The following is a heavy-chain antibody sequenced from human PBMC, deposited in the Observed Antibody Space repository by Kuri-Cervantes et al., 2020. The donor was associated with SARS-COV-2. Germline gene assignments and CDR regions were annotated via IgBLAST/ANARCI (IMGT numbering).Heavy chain of an antibody. CDR3: ARGCSSTSCYTDVYYYYGMDV. Sequence: ASVKVSCKASGYTFTSYGISWVRQAPGQGLEWMGWISACNGNTNYAQKLQGRVTMTTDTSTSTAYMELRSLRSDDTAVYYCARGCSSTSCYTDVYYYYGMDVWGQGTTVTVSS. V-gene: IGHV1-18*01. CDR2: ISACNGNT. J-gene: IGHJ6*02. D-gene: IGHD2-2*02. CDR1: GYTFTSYG.